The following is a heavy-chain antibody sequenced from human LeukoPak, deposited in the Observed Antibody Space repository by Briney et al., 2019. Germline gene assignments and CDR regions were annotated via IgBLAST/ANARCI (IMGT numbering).Heavy chain of an antibody. CDR2: INHSGST. CDR1: GGSFSGYY. V-gene: IGHV4-34*01. CDR3: ARELAPFDY. Sequence: ASETLSLTCAVYGGSFSGYYWSWIRQPPGKGLEWTGEINHSGSTNYNPSLKSRVTISVDTSKNQISLKLSSVTAADTAVYYCARELAPFDYWGQGTLVTVSS. J-gene: IGHJ4*02.